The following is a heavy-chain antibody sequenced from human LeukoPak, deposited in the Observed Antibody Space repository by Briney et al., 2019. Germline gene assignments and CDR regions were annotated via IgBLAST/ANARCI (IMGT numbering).Heavy chain of an antibody. CDR3: ARGLYWNGIDY. J-gene: IGHJ4*02. CDR2: INHSGST. D-gene: IGHD1-1*01. CDR1: GGSFSGYY. V-gene: IGHV4-34*01. Sequence: PSETLSLTCAVYGGSFSGYYWSWIRQPPGKGLEWIGEINHSGSTNYNPSLKSRVTISVDTSKNQFSLKLSSVTAADTAVYYCARGLYWNGIDYWGQGTLVTVSS.